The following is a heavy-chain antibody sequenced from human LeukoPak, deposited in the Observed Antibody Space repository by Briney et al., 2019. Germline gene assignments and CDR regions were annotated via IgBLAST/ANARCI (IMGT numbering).Heavy chain of an antibody. J-gene: IGHJ4*02. D-gene: IGHD6-13*01. CDR1: GYTFTSYG. Sequence: ASVKVSCKASGYTFTSYGISWVRQAPGQGLEWMGWISAYNGNTNYAQKLQGRVTMTTDTSTSTAYTELRSLRSDDTAVYYCARELVRIAAAGTLGSVGYWGQGTLVTVSS. CDR2: ISAYNGNT. V-gene: IGHV1-18*01. CDR3: ARELVRIAAAGTLGSVGY.